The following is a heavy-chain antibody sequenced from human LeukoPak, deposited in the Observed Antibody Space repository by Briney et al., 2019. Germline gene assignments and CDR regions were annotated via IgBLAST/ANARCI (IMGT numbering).Heavy chain of an antibody. V-gene: IGHV4-34*01. Sequence: SETLSLTCAVYGGSFSGYYWSWIRQPPGKGLEWIGEINHSGSTNYNPSLKSRVTISVDTSKNQFSLKLSSVTAADTAVYYCARPRMVVAAGFDYWGQGTLVTVSS. CDR3: ARPRMVVAAGFDY. D-gene: IGHD2-15*01. CDR1: GGSFSGYY. CDR2: INHSGST. J-gene: IGHJ4*02.